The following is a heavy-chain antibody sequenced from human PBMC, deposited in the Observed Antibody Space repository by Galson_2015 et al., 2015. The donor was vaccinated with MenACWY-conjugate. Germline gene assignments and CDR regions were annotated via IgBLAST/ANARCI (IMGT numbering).Heavy chain of an antibody. D-gene: IGHD2-2*01. V-gene: IGHV6-1*01. Sequence: CAISGDSVSSSSAAWNWIRQSPSRGLEWLGRTYYRSKWYNDFAASVGGRIIITPDTSKNVISLQLNSVTPEDTAVYYCAREAMYSTNFYAIDFWGQGTQVTVSS. CDR3: AREAMYSTNFYAIDF. CDR2: TYYRSKWYN. CDR1: GDSVSSSSAA. J-gene: IGHJ4*02.